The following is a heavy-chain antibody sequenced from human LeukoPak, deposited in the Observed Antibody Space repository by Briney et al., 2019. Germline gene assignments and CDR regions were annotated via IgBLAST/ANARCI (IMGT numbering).Heavy chain of an antibody. V-gene: IGHV3-7*03. D-gene: IGHD1-26*01. CDR1: GFTFSSYW. J-gene: IGHJ4*02. CDR3: AKDVRSFVHSGSCRFDY. Sequence: PGGSLRLSCAASGFTFSSYWMSWVRQAPGKGLEWVANIKQDGSEKYYVDSVKGRFTISRDNSKNTLYLQMNSLRAEDTAVYYCAKDVRSFVHSGSCRFDYWGQGNLVTVSS. CDR2: IKQDGSEK.